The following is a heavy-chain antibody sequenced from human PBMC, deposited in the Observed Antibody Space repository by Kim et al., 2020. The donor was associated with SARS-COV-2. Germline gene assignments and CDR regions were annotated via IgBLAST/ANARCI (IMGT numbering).Heavy chain of an antibody. J-gene: IGHJ4*02. CDR1: GFTFSSYP. D-gene: IGHD6-19*01. Sequence: GGSLRLSCAASGFTFSSYPMSWVRQAPGKGLEWVSAISGSGGSTYYADSVKGRFTISRDNSKNTLYLQMNSLRAEDTAVYYCAKDQSSGWYFLFDYWGQGTLVTVSS. V-gene: IGHV3-23*01. CDR2: ISGSGGST. CDR3: AKDQSSGWYFLFDY.